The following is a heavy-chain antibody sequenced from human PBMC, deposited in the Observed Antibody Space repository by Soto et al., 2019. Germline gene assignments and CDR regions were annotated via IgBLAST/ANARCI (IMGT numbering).Heavy chain of an antibody. J-gene: IGHJ4*02. D-gene: IGHD1-26*01. Sequence: GGSLRLSCAASGFTLSGHYMDWVRQAPGKGLEWVSRIRNKANSDTTEYAASVKGRFTISRDDSQNSLYLQMNSLKTEDTAVYYCARVRSGNYYFDYWGQGTLVTVSS. CDR2: IRNKANSDTT. CDR3: ARVRSGNYYFDY. V-gene: IGHV3-72*01. CDR1: GFTLSGHY.